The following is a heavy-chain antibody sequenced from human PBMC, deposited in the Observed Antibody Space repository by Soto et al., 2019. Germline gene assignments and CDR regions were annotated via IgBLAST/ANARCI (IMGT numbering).Heavy chain of an antibody. CDR3: ARQQRRPNWFDP. V-gene: IGHV1-46*01. CDR2: INPSGGST. Sequence: GASVKVSCKASGYTFTSYYMHWVRQAPGQGLEWMGIINPSGGSTSYAQKLQGRVTMTTDTSTCTAYMELRSLRSDDTAVYYCARQQRRPNWFDPWGQGTLVTVSS. J-gene: IGHJ5*02. CDR1: GYTFTSYY.